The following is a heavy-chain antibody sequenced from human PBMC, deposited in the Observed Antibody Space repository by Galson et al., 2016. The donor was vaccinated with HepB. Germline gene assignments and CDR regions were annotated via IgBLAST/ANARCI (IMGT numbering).Heavy chain of an antibody. D-gene: IGHD3-3*01. Sequence: PALVKPTQTLTLTCTFSGFSLSTSGVGVGWIRQPPGKALEWLALIYWDDDKRYSPSLKSRLTITKDTSKNQVVLTMTNMDPVYTATYYCAHRRTDFSGFDSGGQGTLVTVSS. CDR2: IYWDDDK. J-gene: IGHJ4*02. CDR3: AHRRTDFSGFDS. V-gene: IGHV2-5*02. CDR1: GFSLSTSGVG.